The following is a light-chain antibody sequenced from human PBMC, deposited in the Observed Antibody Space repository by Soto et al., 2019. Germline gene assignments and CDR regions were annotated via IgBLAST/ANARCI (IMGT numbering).Light chain of an antibody. CDR1: HNVDTKY. Sequence: EIVFTQSPRTLSLSPGERATLSCSASHNVDTKYLAWYQFKPGQAPRLLIYGASTRATGIPDRFSGSGSGTDFSLTIRGLKPEDFAVYYCQPYRMSPNTFGQGTKVDIK. CDR2: GAS. J-gene: IGKJ1*01. V-gene: IGKV3-20*01. CDR3: QPYRMSPNT.